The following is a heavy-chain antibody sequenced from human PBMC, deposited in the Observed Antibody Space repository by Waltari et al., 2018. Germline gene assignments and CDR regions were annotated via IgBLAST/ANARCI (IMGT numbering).Heavy chain of an antibody. Sequence: QLRLQESGPGLVKPSETLCLTCTVSGGSISSGGYYWGWIRQSPGKGLEWIGSIYYSGSTHYNPTLESRVTISGDTSKNQFSLKVSSVTAADTAVYYCARHWKRSGYRFDPWGQGTLVTVSS. CDR3: ARHWKRSGYRFDP. CDR1: GGSISSGGYY. D-gene: IGHD5-12*01. CDR2: IYYSGST. J-gene: IGHJ5*02. V-gene: IGHV4-39*01.